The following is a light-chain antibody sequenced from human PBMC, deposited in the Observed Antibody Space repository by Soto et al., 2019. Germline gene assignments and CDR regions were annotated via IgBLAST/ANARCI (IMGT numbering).Light chain of an antibody. CDR1: QSVSSN. CDR3: QQYNNWPPIT. Sequence: EMVMTQSPATLSVSPGDRATLSCRASQSVSSNLAWYQQKPGQAPRLLIYDASTRATAIPARFSGSGSGTEFTLSISSLQSEDFAVYYCQQYNNWPPITFGQGTRLEIK. V-gene: IGKV3-15*01. J-gene: IGKJ5*01. CDR2: DAS.